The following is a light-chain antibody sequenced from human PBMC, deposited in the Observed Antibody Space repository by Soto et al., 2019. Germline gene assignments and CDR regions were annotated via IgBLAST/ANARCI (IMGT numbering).Light chain of an antibody. CDR1: QSVSSY. CDR3: QQYGSSPDT. V-gene: IGKV3-11*01. Sequence: DIVLTQSPATLSLSPGERATLSFSASQSVSSYLAWYQQKPGQPPRLLIYDKSNRATGIPARFAGSGSGTDFNLTISSLEPEDFAVYYCQQYGSSPDTFGQGTRLEI. CDR2: DKS. J-gene: IGKJ5*01.